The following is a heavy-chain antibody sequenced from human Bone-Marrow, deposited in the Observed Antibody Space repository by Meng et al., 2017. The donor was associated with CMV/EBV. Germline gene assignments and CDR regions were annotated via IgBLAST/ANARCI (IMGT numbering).Heavy chain of an antibody. CDR2: IYYSGST. Sequence: GSLRLSCTVSGGSVSGPYDYWSWIRQPPGKGLEWIGYIYYSGSTNFNPSLKSRVAMSVDTSKNQFSLRLTSVTAADTAVYYCARYDTNNWFDPWGQGTLVTVSS. V-gene: IGHV4-61*01. CDR3: ARYDTNNWFDP. CDR1: GGSVSGPYDY. J-gene: IGHJ5*02. D-gene: IGHD3-9*01.